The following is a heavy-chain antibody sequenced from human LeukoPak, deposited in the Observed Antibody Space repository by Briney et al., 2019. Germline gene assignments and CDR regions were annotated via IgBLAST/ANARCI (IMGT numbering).Heavy chain of an antibody. Sequence: PSETLSLTCAVYGGSFSGYYWSWIRQPPGKGLEWIGEINHSGSTNYNPSLKSRVTISVDTSKNQFSLKLSSVTAADTAVYYCARQGSGWSYYYGMDVWGQGTTVTVSS. CDR1: GGSFSGYY. J-gene: IGHJ6*02. CDR2: INHSGST. CDR3: ARQGSGWSYYYGMDV. V-gene: IGHV4-34*01. D-gene: IGHD6-19*01.